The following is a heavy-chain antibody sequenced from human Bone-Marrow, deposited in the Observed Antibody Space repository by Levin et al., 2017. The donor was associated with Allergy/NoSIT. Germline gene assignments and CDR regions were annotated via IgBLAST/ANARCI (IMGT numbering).Heavy chain of an antibody. V-gene: IGHV4-59*01. CDR3: ASLNAMTIFGY. CDR2: IYYSGST. CDR1: GGSISSYY. J-gene: IGHJ4*02. Sequence: SETLSLTCTVSGGSISSYYWSWIRQPPGKGLEWIGYIYYSGSTNYNPSLKSRVTISVDTSKNQFSLKLSSVTAADTAVYYCASLNAMTIFGYWGQGTLVTVSS. D-gene: IGHD3-10*02.